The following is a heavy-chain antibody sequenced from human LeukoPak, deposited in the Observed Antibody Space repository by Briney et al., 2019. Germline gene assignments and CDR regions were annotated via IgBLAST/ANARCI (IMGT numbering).Heavy chain of an antibody. D-gene: IGHD3-16*01. J-gene: IGHJ1*01. CDR3: VVGGAGGGYFPN. CDR2: MKEDGSDE. Sequence: GGSLRLFCAAFDFSFSDSTMSWVRQAAGKGREWVAKMKEDGSDEKYVDSVKGRFTISRDNAKNSLYLQMNSLRPEDTAVCFCVVGGAGGGYFPNWGQGSLVIVSS. V-gene: IGHV3-7*01. CDR1: DFSFSDST.